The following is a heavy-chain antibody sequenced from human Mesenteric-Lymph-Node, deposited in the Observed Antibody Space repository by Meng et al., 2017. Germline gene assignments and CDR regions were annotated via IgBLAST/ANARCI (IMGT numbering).Heavy chain of an antibody. D-gene: IGHD1-26*01. J-gene: IGHJ4*02. CDR1: GGFTFSAYA. CDR3: VRSNILGGTQFDY. CDR2: TRNKVNSHTT. Sequence: GGSLRLSCAASGGFTFSAYATSWVRQAPGKGLEWVGRTRNKVNSHTTEYAASVKGRFIISRDDSKNSLYLQMNSLKTEDTAVYYCVRSNILGGTQFDYWGQGTLVTVSS. V-gene: IGHV3-72*01.